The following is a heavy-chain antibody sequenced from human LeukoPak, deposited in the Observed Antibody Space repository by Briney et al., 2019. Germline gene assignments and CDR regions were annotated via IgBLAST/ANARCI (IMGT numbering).Heavy chain of an antibody. D-gene: IGHD6-6*01. J-gene: IGHJ1*01. CDR2: ISSSSSYI. CDR1: GFTFSSHS. V-gene: IGHV3-21*01. Sequence: PGGSLRLCCAASGFTFSSHSMNWVRHAPGTGLEWVSSISSSSSYIYYADSVKGRFTISRDNAKNSLYLQMNSLRAEDTAVYYCARDLYSSSSVEYFQHWGQGTLVTVSS. CDR3: ARDLYSSSSVEYFQH.